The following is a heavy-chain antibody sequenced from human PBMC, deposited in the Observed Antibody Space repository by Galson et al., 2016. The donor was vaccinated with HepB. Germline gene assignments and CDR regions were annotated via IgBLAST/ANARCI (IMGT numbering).Heavy chain of an antibody. CDR2: IFSGGST. J-gene: IGHJ4*02. CDR1: GFTVSSTY. CDR3: LRDTGRGSPDS. D-gene: IGHD1-14*01. V-gene: IGHV3-53*01. Sequence: SLRLSCAASGFTVSSTYMSWVRQAPGKGLEWISVIFSGGSTYYADSVKGRFTISRDNSKNTVYLEMNSLRAEDTAVYYCLRDTGRGSPDSWDQGTLVTVSS.